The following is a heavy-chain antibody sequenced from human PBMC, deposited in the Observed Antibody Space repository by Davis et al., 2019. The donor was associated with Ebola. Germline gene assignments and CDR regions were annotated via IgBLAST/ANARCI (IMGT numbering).Heavy chain of an antibody. Sequence: AASVKVSCKASGGTFSSYAISWVRQAPGQGLEWMGGIIPIFGTANYAQKFQGRVTITADKSTSTACMELSSLRSEDTAVYYCAKSRVSSWLPAYWGQGTLVTVSS. CDR3: AKSRVSSWLPAY. CDR1: GGTFSSYA. J-gene: IGHJ4*02. V-gene: IGHV1-69*06. CDR2: IIPIFGTA. D-gene: IGHD6-13*01.